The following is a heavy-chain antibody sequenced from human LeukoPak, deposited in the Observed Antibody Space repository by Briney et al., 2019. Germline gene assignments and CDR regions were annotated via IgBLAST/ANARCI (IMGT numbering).Heavy chain of an antibody. Sequence: GGSLRLSCAASGFTFSSYSMNWVRQAPGKGLEWVSSISSSSSYIYYADSVKGRFTISRDNAKNSLYLQMNSLRAEDTAVYYCARGGNYYNEAFDIWGQGTMVTVSS. CDR2: ISSSSSYI. V-gene: IGHV3-21*01. J-gene: IGHJ3*02. CDR3: ARGGNYYNEAFDI. CDR1: GFTFSSYS. D-gene: IGHD1-26*01.